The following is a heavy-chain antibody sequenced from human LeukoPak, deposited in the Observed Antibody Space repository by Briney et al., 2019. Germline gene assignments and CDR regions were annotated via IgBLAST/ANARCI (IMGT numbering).Heavy chain of an antibody. CDR3: VRDDDRPDNGLDH. J-gene: IGHJ4*02. CDR2: ILSDGSKE. Sequence: ILSDGSKEFYKDSVKGRFTISRDNSKNTLSLQMNSLRAEDTAVYYCVRDDDRPDNGLDHWGQGTLVTVSS. D-gene: IGHD3-22*01. V-gene: IGHV3-33*01.